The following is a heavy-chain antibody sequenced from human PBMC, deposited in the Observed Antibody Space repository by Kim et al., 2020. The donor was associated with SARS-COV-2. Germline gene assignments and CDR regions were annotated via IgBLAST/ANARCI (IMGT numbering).Heavy chain of an antibody. Sequence: GGSLRLSCAASGFTFSSYAMSWVRQAPGKGLEWVSAISGSGGSTYYADSVKGRFTISRDNSKNTLYLQMNSLRAEDTAVYYCAKGTLITMVRGRFDYWGQGTLVTVSS. D-gene: IGHD3-10*01. CDR2: ISGSGGST. J-gene: IGHJ4*02. V-gene: IGHV3-23*01. CDR1: GFTFSSYA. CDR3: AKGTLITMVRGRFDY.